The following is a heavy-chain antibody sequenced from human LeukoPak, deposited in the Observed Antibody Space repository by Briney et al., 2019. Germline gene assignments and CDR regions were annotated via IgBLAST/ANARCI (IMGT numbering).Heavy chain of an antibody. CDR2: INPSSGGT. Sequence: ASVKVSCKASGYTFTKYYMFWVRQAPGQGLEWMGRINPSSGGTDYAQKFQGRVTMTRDTSISTAYMELSRLRSDDTAMYYCARGYCSGGSCYSVENWFDPWGQGTLVTVSS. CDR3: ARGYCSGGSCYSVENWFDP. J-gene: IGHJ5*02. V-gene: IGHV1-2*06. D-gene: IGHD2-15*01. CDR1: GYTFTKYY.